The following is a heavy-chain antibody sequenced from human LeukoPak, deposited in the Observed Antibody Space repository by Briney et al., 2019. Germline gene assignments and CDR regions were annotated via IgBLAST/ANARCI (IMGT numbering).Heavy chain of an antibody. Sequence: GGSLRLSCAASGFTFSSYAMSWVRQAPGKGLEWVSAISGSGGSTYYADSVKGRFTISRDNSKNTLYLQMNSLRAEDTAVYYCAKDEIHFPPGYYYYYMDVWGKGTTVTVSS. D-gene: IGHD3-3*02. CDR1: GFTFSSYA. J-gene: IGHJ6*03. V-gene: IGHV3-23*01. CDR2: ISGSGGST. CDR3: AKDEIHFPPGYYYYYMDV.